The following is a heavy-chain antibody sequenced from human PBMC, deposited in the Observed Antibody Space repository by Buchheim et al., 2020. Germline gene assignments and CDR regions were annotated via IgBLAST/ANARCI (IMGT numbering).Heavy chain of an antibody. D-gene: IGHD4-11*01. Sequence: EVQLVDSGGGLVQPGESLRLSCAASGFSFSGYAMSWVRQAPGKGLEWVSSISGSGATTFNADSVKGRFTISRDNSKNMLYLQMNSLRAEDTAVNFCAKGSRGYTNYYFDYWGQGTL. J-gene: IGHJ4*02. CDR1: GFSFSGYA. CDR2: ISGSGATT. V-gene: IGHV3-23*04. CDR3: AKGSRGYTNYYFDY.